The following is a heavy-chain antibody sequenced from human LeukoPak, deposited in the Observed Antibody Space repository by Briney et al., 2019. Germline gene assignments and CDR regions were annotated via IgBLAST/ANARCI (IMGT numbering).Heavy chain of an antibody. D-gene: IGHD3-9*01. CDR1: GYTFTSYG. CDR2: ISAYNGNT. V-gene: IGHV1-18*01. CDR3: ARAGDYDILTGYRGRYYYYYGMDV. Sequence: ASVEVSCKASGYTFTSYGISWVRQAPGQGLEWMGWISAYNGNTNYAQKLQGRVTMTTDTSTSTAYMELRSLRSDDTAVYYCARAGDYDILTGYRGRYYYYYGMDVWGQGTTVTVSS. J-gene: IGHJ6*02.